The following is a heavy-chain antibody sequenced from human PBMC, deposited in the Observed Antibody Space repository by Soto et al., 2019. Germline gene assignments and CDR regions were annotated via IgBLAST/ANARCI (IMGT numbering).Heavy chain of an antibody. V-gene: IGHV4-34*01. CDR1: VGTFSGYY. CDR2: INHSGVT. Sequence: SETLSLTCVVYVGTFSGYYWTWIRQPPGKGLEWIGEINHSGVTTYNPSFESRVTIPVDTSKDQISLRLTSVTAADAAVYYCARGGFHGGNYYIFDYWGQGTLVTVSS. J-gene: IGHJ4*02. CDR3: ARGGFHGGNYYIFDY. D-gene: IGHD2-15*01.